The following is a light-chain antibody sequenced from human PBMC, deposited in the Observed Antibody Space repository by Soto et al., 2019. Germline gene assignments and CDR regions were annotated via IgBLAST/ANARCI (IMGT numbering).Light chain of an antibody. CDR1: QSLLHSGGKTY. V-gene: IGKV2D-29*01. CDR2: GVS. CDR3: IQSTQVPWT. J-gene: IGKJ1*01. Sequence: EILLTQTPLSLSVTPGQPASISCKSSQSLLHSGGKTYLYWYLQKPGQPPQLLIYGVSNRFSGVPDRFSGSGSGTEFTLKISRVEAEEVGVYHCIQSTQVPWTFGQGTKVEIK.